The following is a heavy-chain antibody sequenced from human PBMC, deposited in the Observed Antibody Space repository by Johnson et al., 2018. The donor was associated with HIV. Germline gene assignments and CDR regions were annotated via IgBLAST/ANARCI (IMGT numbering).Heavy chain of an antibody. CDR3: ARACRDGYTCDAFEI. D-gene: IGHD5-24*01. CDR2: LFSGGSI. CDR1: GFTVSSYY. V-gene: IGHV3-66*01. J-gene: IGHJ3*02. Sequence: VQLVESGGGLVQPGGSLRLSCAASGFTVSSYYMSWVRQAPGKGLEWVSVLFSGGSIYFADSVKGRFTISRDNSKNTLYLQMNSLRAEDTAVYYCARACRDGYTCDAFEIWGQGTMVTVSS.